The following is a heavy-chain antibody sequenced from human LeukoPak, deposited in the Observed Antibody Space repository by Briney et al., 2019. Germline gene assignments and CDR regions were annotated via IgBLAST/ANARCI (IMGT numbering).Heavy chain of an antibody. CDR1: GYTLTNYG. J-gene: IGHJ5*02. V-gene: IGHV1-2*02. Sequence: ASVKVSCKASGYTLTNYGVSWVRQAPGQGLEWMGWINPNSGGTNYAQKFQGRVTMTRDTSISTAYMELSRLRSDDTAVYYCVFSLWFGEEQYWFDPRGQGTLVTVSS. CDR2: INPNSGGT. D-gene: IGHD3-10*01. CDR3: VFSLWFGEEQYWFDP.